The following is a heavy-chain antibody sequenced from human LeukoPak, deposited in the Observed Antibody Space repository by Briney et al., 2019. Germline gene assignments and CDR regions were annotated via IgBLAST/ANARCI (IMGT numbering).Heavy chain of an antibody. CDR1: GGSISSGGYC. V-gene: IGHV4-30-4*07. D-gene: IGHD2-21*02. CDR2: ISYSGST. Sequence: SETLPLTCAVSGGSISSGGYCWSWIRQPPGKELEIIRYISYSGSTSYNPTLKSRITISVDTSKNQFSLTLSSVTAADTAVYYGARGVTPYYWGQGTLVTVSS. J-gene: IGHJ4*02. CDR3: ARGVTPYY.